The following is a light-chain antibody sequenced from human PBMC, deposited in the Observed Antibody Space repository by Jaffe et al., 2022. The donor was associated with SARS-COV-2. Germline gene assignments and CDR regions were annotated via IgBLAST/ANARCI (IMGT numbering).Light chain of an antibody. V-gene: IGKV3-20*01. CDR3: QQCDSSPLT. J-gene: IGKJ4*01. CDR2: GAS. CDR1: QSVDSTY. Sequence: EIVLTQSPGTLSLSPGERAALSCRASQSVDSTYLTWYQQKPGQAPRLLIYGASSRATGIPDRFSGSGSGTDFTLTISRLEPEDFAVYYCQQCDSSPLTFGGGTKVEIK.